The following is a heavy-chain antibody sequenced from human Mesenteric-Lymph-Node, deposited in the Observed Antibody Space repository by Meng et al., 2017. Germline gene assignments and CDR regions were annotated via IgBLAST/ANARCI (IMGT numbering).Heavy chain of an antibody. CDR1: GFTFGSYA. J-gene: IGHJ3*02. CDR3: ATIQLWLESGAFDI. D-gene: IGHD5-18*01. V-gene: IGHV3-30*04. CDR2: TSYDGGNQ. Sequence: SCAASGFTFGSYAMHWVRQPPGKGLDWVAVTSYDGGNQYYGDSVKGRFTISRDNSKNTLYLQMNSLRAEDTAVYYCATIQLWLESGAFDIWGQGTMVTVSS.